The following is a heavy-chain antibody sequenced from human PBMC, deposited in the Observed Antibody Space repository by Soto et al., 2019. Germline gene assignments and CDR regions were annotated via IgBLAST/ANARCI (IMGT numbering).Heavy chain of an antibody. V-gene: IGHV5-51*01. CDR3: ARALRYCSSTSCYVGWFDP. J-gene: IGHJ5*02. CDR2: IYPGDSDT. Sequence: PGESLKISCKGSGYSFTSYWIGWVRQMPGKGLEWMGIIYPGDSDTRYSPSFQGQVTISADKSISTAYLQWSSLKASDTATYYCARALRYCSSTSCYVGWFDPWGQGTLVTVSS. D-gene: IGHD2-2*01. CDR1: GYSFTSYW.